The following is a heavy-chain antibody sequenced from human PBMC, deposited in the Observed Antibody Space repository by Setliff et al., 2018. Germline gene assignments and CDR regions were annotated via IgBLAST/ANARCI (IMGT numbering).Heavy chain of an antibody. D-gene: IGHD6-13*01. J-gene: IGHJ4*02. CDR2: INTGGGSS. Sequence: GPVKVSCKASGYSLVTHYMHWVRQAPGQGLEWMGLINTGGGSSSYAPKFQGRVTMTRDTSTSTVYMEVNILGSEDTAVYFCARAGLASAGRKGVFDHWGQGTLVTVSS. V-gene: IGHV1-46*01. CDR1: GYSLVTHY. CDR3: ARAGLASAGRKGVFDH.